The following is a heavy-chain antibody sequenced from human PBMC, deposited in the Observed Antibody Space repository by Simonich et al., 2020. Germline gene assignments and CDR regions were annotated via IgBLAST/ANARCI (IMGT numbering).Heavy chain of an antibody. CDR1: GFTFSSYS. J-gene: IGHJ3*02. CDR3: AREQARGGAFDI. D-gene: IGHD3-16*01. CDR2: LSISSSYL. Sequence: EVQLVESGGGLVKPGGSLRLSCAASGFTFSSYSMHWVRQAPGNGLEGVSSLSISSSYLYYADSVKGRFTISRDNAKNSLYLQMNSLSAEDTAVYYCAREQARGGAFDIWGQGTMVTVSS. V-gene: IGHV3-21*01.